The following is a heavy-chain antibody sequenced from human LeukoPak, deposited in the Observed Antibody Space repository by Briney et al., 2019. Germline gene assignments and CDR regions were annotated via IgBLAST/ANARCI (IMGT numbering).Heavy chain of an antibody. Sequence: GGSLRLSCAASGFTFDDYAMHWVRQAPGKGLEWVSGISWNSGSIGYADSVKGRFTISRDNAKNTLYLQMNSLRAEDTAVYYCARGSRKYQLLLSRISWFDPWGQGTLVTVSS. CDR2: ISWNSGSI. V-gene: IGHV3-9*01. J-gene: IGHJ5*02. CDR3: ARGSRKYQLLLSRISWFDP. CDR1: GFTFDDYA. D-gene: IGHD2-2*01.